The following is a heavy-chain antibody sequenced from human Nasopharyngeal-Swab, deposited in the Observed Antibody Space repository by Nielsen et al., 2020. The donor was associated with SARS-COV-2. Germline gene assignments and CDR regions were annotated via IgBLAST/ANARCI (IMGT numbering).Heavy chain of an antibody. V-gene: IGHV4-4*02. CDR1: GGSISSSNW. CDR3: ARQGSSSRTFDY. J-gene: IGHJ4*02. Sequence: GSLRLSCAVSGGSISSSNWWSWVRQPPGKGLEWIGEIYHSGSTNYNPSLKSRVTISVDKSKNQFSLKLSSVTAADTAVYYCARQGSSSRTFDYWGQGTLVTVSS. D-gene: IGHD6-13*01. CDR2: IYHSGST.